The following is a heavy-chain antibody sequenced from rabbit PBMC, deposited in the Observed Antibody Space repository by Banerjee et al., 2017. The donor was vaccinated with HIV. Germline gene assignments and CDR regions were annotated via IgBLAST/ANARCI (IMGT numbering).Heavy chain of an antibody. CDR1: GFSFSSYYY. J-gene: IGHJ6*01. CDR3: ARGSSYYSYYYVMDL. V-gene: IGHV1S40*01. D-gene: IGHD8-1*01. Sequence: SLEESGGDLVKPEGSLTLTCTASGFSFSSYYYMCWVRQAPGKGLEWIACIYGGSGGSTYYASWAKGRFTISKTSSTTVTLHMTSLTAADTATYFCARGSSYYSYYYVMDLWGPGTLVTVS. CDR2: IYGGSGGST.